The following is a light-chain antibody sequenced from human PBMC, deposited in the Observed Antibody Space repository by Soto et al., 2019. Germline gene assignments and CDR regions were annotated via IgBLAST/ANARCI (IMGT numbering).Light chain of an antibody. CDR2: GAS. V-gene: IGKV3-15*01. Sequence: ERVMPQSPATLSLSPGERATLSCKASQSVSSILAWYQQKPGQTPRLHIYGASTRATGIPARFSGSGSGTEFSLTISSLQSEDSAVYYCQQYNNWPPYTFGQGTKLEIK. J-gene: IGKJ2*01. CDR1: QSVSSI. CDR3: QQYNNWPPYT.